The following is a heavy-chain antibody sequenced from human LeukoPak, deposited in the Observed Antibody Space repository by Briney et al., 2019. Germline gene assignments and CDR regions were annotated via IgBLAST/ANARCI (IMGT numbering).Heavy chain of an antibody. V-gene: IGHV4-39*01. CDR2: IYQSGSGSS. CDR1: GGSIISSNYY. J-gene: IGHJ4*02. Sequence: SETLSLTCSVSGGSIISSNYYWGWIRQPPGKGLEWIGSIYQSGSGSSYYNPSLKSRVTISGDTSKNQFFLRLSSVTAADTAVYYCASTLRFLPYRRFDYWGQGTLVTVPS. D-gene: IGHD3-3*01. CDR3: ASTLRFLPYRRFDY.